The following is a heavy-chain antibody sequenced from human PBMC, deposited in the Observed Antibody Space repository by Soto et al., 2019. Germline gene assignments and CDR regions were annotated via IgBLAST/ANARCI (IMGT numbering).Heavy chain of an antibody. CDR3: ARDRWEFQLFYYGLDV. Sequence: PGGSLRLSCAASGFTFSSYGMHWVRQAPGKGLEWVAIIWYDGSNDYYVDSVKARFTISRDNSKNTLSLQMNSLRAEDTAVYYCARDRWEFQLFYYGLDVWGQGTTVTVSS. CDR1: GFTFSSYG. V-gene: IGHV3-33*01. D-gene: IGHD1-26*01. CDR2: IWYDGSND. J-gene: IGHJ6*02.